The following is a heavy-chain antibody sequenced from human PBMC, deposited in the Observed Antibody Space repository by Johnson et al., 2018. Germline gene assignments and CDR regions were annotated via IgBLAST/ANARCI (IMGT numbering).Heavy chain of an antibody. CDR1: GFPFGDYA. CDR3: TRASEYNWYYAGVDAFDI. CDR2: IRSKAYGGTT. Sequence: VQLQESGGGVVQPGRSLRLSCTASGFPFGDYAMSWFRQAPGKGLEWVGFIRSKAYGGTTEYAASVKGRFTIARDDSKSIAYMQMNSLKTEDTAGYCWTRASEYNWYYAGVDAFDIWGQGTMVTVSS. J-gene: IGHJ3*02. D-gene: IGHD1-7*01. V-gene: IGHV3-49*03.